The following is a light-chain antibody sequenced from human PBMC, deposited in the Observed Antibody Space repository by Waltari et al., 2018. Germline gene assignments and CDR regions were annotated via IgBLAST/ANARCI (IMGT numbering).Light chain of an antibody. V-gene: IGKV1-39*01. Sequence: DIQMTQSPSSLSASVGDRVNITCRASQNLNKYLNWYQQKPGKAPKYLIYATSTLESGVPSRFTGSGSGTDFTLTISSLQPEDFASYYCQQSYTTPLTFGGGTKVEVK. J-gene: IGKJ4*01. CDR2: ATS. CDR3: QQSYTTPLT. CDR1: QNLNKY.